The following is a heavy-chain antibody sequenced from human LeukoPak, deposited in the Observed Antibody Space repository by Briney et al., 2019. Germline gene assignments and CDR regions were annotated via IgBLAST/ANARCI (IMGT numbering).Heavy chain of an antibody. CDR1: GYTFTIYG. D-gene: IGHD3-22*01. Sequence: ASVKVSCKTSGYTFTIYGISWVRQAPGQGLEWMGWINPNSGGTNYAQKFQGRGTMTRDTSISTAYMELSRLRSDDTAVYYCASNYYDSSGYASKYYFDYWGQGTLVTVSS. J-gene: IGHJ4*02. CDR2: INPNSGGT. V-gene: IGHV1-2*02. CDR3: ASNYYDSSGYASKYYFDY.